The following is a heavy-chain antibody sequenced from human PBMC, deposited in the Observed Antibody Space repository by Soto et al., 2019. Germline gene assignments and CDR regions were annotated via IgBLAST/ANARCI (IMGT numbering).Heavy chain of an antibody. CDR1: GFTFSSYA. V-gene: IGHV3-23*01. CDR3: AKDHLSYYYDSSGYYNFDY. Sequence: GVLRLSCAASGFTFSSYAMSWVRQAPGKGLEWVSAISGSGGSTYYADSVKGRFTISRDNSKNTLYLQMNSLRAEDTAVYYCAKDHLSYYYDSSGYYNFDYWGQGTLVTVSS. J-gene: IGHJ4*02. D-gene: IGHD3-22*01. CDR2: ISGSGGST.